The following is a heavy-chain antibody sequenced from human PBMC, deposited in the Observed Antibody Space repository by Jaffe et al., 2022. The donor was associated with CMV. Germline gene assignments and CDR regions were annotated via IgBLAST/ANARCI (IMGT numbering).Heavy chain of an antibody. CDR2: IYYSGST. D-gene: IGHD3-16*01. Sequence: QLQLQESGPGLVKPSETLSLTCTVSGGSISSSGYYWGWIRQPPGKGLEWIASIYYSGSTLYNPSLRSRVTISVDTSKRQFSLKVTSVTAADTAVFYCARHSSPWGKPHHYYGVDVWGLGTTVTVSS. V-gene: IGHV4-39*01. CDR1: GGSISSSGYY. J-gene: IGHJ6*02. CDR3: ARHSSPWGKPHHYYGVDV.